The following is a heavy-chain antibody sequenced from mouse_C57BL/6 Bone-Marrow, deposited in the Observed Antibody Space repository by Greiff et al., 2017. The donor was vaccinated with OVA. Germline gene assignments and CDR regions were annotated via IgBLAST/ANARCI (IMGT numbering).Heavy chain of an antibody. CDR3: ARPAAGAGFAY. V-gene: IGHV2-2*01. Sequence: QVQLKESGPGLVQPSQSLSITCTASGFSLTSYCVHWVRQSPGQGLEWLGVIWRGGSTAYNAAFIYRLSIIKDNSNTQVCFKMNSLLADDTAVDYCARPAAGAGFAYWGQGTLVTVSA. CDR2: IWRGGST. D-gene: IGHD3-1*01. J-gene: IGHJ3*01. CDR1: GFSLTSYC.